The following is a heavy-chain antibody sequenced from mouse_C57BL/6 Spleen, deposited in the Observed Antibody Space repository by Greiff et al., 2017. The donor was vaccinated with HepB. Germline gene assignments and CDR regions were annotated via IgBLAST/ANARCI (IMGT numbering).Heavy chain of an antibody. Sequence: VKVEESGPGLVQPSQSLSITCTVSGFSLTSYGVHWVRQSPGKGLEWLGVIWSGGSTDYNAAFISRLSISKDNSKSQVFFKMNSLQADDTAIYYCATSYYSNLFDYWGQGTTLTVSS. CDR2: IWSGGST. V-gene: IGHV2-2*01. J-gene: IGHJ2*01. CDR3: ATSYYSNLFDY. D-gene: IGHD2-5*01. CDR1: GFSLTSYG.